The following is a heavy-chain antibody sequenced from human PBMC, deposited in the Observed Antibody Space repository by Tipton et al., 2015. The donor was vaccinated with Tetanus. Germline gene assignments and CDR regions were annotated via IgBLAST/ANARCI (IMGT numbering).Heavy chain of an antibody. J-gene: IGHJ4*02. CDR2: INPNSGGT. CDR1: GYTFTGYY. D-gene: IGHD6-19*01. CDR3: ARDRLTIAVAFRGVLKGAAGY. Sequence: QLVQSGAEVKKPGASVKVSCKASGYTFTGYYMHWVRQAPGQGLEWMGWINPNSGGTNYAQKFQGRVTMTRDTSISTAYMELSRLRSDDTAVYYCARDRLTIAVAFRGVLKGAAGYWGQGTLVTVSS. V-gene: IGHV1-2*02.